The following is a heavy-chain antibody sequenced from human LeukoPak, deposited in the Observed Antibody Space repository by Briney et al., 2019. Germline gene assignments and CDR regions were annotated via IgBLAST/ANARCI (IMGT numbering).Heavy chain of an antibody. D-gene: IGHD3-9*01. Sequence: ASVKVSCKASGYTFTSYYMHWVRQAPGQGLEWMGIINPSGGSTSYAQKFQGRVTMTRDTSTSTVYMELSSLRSEDTAVYYCARESGTLLRYSDWLHDYWGQGTLVTVSS. J-gene: IGHJ4*02. CDR2: INPSGGST. CDR1: GYTFTSYY. CDR3: ARESGTLLRYSDWLHDY. V-gene: IGHV1-46*01.